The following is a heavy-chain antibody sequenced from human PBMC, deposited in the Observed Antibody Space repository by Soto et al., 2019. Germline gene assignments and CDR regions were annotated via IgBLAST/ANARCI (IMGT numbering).Heavy chain of an antibody. D-gene: IGHD3-3*01. J-gene: IGHJ4*02. V-gene: IGHV5-51*01. CDR1: GYNFAGYW. CDR3: ARGGVSTRTFDY. Sequence: GESLKISCKGSGYNFAGYWIAWVCQMPGKGLELMGIIYPSDSDTRYRPSFQGQVTISADKSISSAYLQWSSLRASDTAMYYCARGGVSTRTFDYWGQGTPVTVSS. CDR2: IYPSDSDT.